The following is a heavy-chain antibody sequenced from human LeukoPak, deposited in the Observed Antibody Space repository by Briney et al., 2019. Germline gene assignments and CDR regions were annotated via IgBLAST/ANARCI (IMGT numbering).Heavy chain of an antibody. CDR2: INHSGST. D-gene: IGHD2-21*01. CDR1: GGSFSGCY. V-gene: IGHV4-34*01. CDR3: ARDCDWFDP. J-gene: IGHJ5*02. Sequence: PSETLSLTCAVYGGSFSGCYWSWIRQPPGKGLEWIGEINHSGSTNYNPSLKSRVTISVDTSKNQFSLKLSSVTAADTAVYYCARDCDWFDPWGQGTLVTVSS.